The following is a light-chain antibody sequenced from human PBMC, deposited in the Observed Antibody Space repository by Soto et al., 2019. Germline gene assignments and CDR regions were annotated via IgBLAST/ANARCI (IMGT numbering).Light chain of an antibody. Sequence: EIVLTQSPATLSVSPGERATLSCRASESISGHLAWYQQKPGQAPRLLIYDSSTRATGIPAGFSGRGSGTEFTLTISSLQSEDFAVYHCQHRNNRPFSFGPGTKVDIK. CDR3: QHRNNRPFS. J-gene: IGKJ3*01. V-gene: IGKV3-15*01. CDR2: DSS. CDR1: ESISGH.